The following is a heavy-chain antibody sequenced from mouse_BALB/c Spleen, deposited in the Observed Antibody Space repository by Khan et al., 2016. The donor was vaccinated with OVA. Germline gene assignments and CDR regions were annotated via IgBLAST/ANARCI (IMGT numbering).Heavy chain of an antibody. CDR3: ARNYDYDEGLAY. CDR1: GFSLTSYG. J-gene: IGHJ3*01. D-gene: IGHD2-4*01. V-gene: IGHV2-2*02. CDR2: IWSGGST. Sequence: QVQLKQSGPGLVQPSQSLSITCTVSGFSLTSYGVHWVRQSPGKDLEWLGVIWSGGSTDYNEAFISRLSISKDNSKSQVFFKMNSLQGNDTAIYYCARNYDYDEGLAYWGQGTLVTVSA.